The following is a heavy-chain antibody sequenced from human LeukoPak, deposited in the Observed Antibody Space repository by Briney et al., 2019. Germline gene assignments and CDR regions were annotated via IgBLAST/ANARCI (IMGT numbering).Heavy chain of an antibody. D-gene: IGHD2-8*01. J-gene: IGHJ6*02. CDR3: AREDVVLVDAVRYYYYGMDV. V-gene: IGHV1-46*01. Sequence: ASVKVSCKASGYNFISYYMHWVRQAPGQGLEWMGIINPSGGSTSYAQKFQDRVNMTRDTSTSTVYMELSSLKSEDRAVYYCAREDVVLVDAVRYYYYGMDVWGQGTTVTVSS. CDR1: GYNFISYY. CDR2: INPSGGST.